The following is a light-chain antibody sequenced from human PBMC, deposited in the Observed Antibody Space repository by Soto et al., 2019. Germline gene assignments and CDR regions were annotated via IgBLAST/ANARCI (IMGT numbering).Light chain of an antibody. CDR3: QQYGGSPRT. CDR2: GAS. V-gene: IGKV3-20*01. Sequence: EIVLTQSPCTLSLSPGDRATLSCRASQSFGSYLAWYQQKPGQAPRLLIYGASSRATGIADRFSGSGSGADFTLTISRLEPEDFAVYYCQQYGGSPRTFGQGTQVEIK. CDR1: QSFGSY. J-gene: IGKJ1*01.